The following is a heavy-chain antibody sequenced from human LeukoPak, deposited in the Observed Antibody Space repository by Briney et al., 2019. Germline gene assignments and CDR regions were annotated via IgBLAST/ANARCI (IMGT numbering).Heavy chain of an antibody. D-gene: IGHD5-24*01. J-gene: IGHJ4*02. CDR3: ARDKGIDGYILQHF. CDR1: GFTFSSYA. Sequence: GRSLRLSCAASGFTFSSYAMHWVRQAPGKGLEWVAVISYDGSNKYCADSVKGRFTISRDNSKNTLYLQMNSLRAEDTAVYYCARDKGIDGYILQHFWGQGTLVTVSS. CDR2: ISYDGSNK. V-gene: IGHV3-30-3*01.